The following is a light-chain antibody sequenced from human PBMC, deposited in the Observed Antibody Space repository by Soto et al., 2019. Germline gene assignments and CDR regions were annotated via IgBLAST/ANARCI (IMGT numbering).Light chain of an antibody. V-gene: IGKV1-5*03. CDR1: QIISTW. Sequence: DIQMTQSPFTLAASVGDRVTVTCRASQIISTWLAWYQQKPGKAPKLLIYKASNLESGVPSRFSGSGSGTEFTLTISGLLPDDSATYYCRQYATYPWTFGQGT. J-gene: IGKJ2*02. CDR2: KAS. CDR3: RQYATYPWT.